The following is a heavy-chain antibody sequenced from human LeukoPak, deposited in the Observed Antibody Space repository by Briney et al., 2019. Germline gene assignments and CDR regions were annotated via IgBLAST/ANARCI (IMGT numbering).Heavy chain of an antibody. CDR2: IYYSGST. Sequence: PPETLSLTCTVSGGSISSYYWSWIRQPPGKGLEWIGYIYYSGSTNYNPSLKSRVTISVDTSKNQFSLKLSSVTAADTAVYYCARDYAAGNSDYWGQGTLVTVSS. J-gene: IGHJ4*02. CDR3: ARDYAAGNSDY. D-gene: IGHD6-13*01. V-gene: IGHV4-59*01. CDR1: GGSISSYY.